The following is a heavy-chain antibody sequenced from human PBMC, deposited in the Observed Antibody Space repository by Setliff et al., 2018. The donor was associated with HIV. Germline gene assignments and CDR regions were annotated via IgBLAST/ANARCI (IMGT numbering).Heavy chain of an antibody. CDR1: GGSISSGSYY. D-gene: IGHD6-13*01. J-gene: IGHJ4*02. Sequence: NPSETLSLTCTVSGGSISSGSYYWSWIRQPAGKGLEWIGRIYTSGSTNYNPSLKSRVTISVDTSKNQFSLKLSSVTAADTAVYYCAREYSSSWYRYFDYWGQGTMVTVSS. CDR2: IYTSGST. CDR3: AREYSSSWYRYFDY. V-gene: IGHV4-61*02.